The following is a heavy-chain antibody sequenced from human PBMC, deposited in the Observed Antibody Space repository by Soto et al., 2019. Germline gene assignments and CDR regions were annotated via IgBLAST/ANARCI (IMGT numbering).Heavy chain of an antibody. J-gene: IGHJ4*02. CDR2: ISSSGRTI. V-gene: IGHV3-11*01. CDR3: ARERAGYSPVAF. D-gene: IGHD5-18*01. CDR1: GFTFGDYY. Sequence: GSLRLSCEASGFTFGDYYMSWIRRAPGKGLEWVAYISSSGRTIFYADSVKGRFTISRHNAKNSLNLQMNSLRAEDTAVYYCARERAGYSPVAFWGQGTLVTVSS.